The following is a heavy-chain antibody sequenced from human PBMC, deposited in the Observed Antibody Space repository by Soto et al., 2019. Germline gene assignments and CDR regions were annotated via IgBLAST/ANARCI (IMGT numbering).Heavy chain of an antibody. CDR3: AKCLPRPSIFGVVINAFDH. Sequence: GGSLRLSCAASGFTFSSYAMSRVRQAPGKGLEWVSAISGSGGSTYYADSVKGRFTISRDNSKNTLYLQMSGLRVEDTAAYYCAKCLPRPSIFGVVINAFDHWGQGALVTVSS. V-gene: IGHV3-23*01. CDR2: ISGSGGST. D-gene: IGHD3-3*01. CDR1: GFTFSSYA. J-gene: IGHJ4*01.